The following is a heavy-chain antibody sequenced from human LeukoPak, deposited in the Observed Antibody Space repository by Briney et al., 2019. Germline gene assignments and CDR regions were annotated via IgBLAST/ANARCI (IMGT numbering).Heavy chain of an antibody. J-gene: IGHJ3*02. D-gene: IGHD2/OR15-2a*01. V-gene: IGHV1-24*01. CDR1: GYTLTELS. CDR2: FDSEDGET. Sequence: WASVTVSCKVSGYTLTELSMHWVRQAPGKGLEWMGGFDSEDGETIYAQKFQGRVTMTEDTSTDTAYMELSSLRSEDTAVYYCATFQSLLSYAFDIWGQGTMVTVSS. CDR3: ATFQSLLSYAFDI.